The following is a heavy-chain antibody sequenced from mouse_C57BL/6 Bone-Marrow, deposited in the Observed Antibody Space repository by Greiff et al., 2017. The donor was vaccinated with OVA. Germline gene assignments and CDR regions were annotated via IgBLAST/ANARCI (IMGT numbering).Heavy chain of an antibody. V-gene: IGHV14-2*01. CDR3: ASDGYFYAMDY. Sequence: VQLQQSGAELVKPGASSRWSGTAPGFNIKDYKSTWVKQGTKPGLGWMGRIDPEDGETKYAPKFQGRATITADTSSNTAYLQLSSLTSEDTAVYYCASDGYFYAMDYWGQGTSVTVSS. CDR2: IDPEDGET. D-gene: IGHD2-3*01. CDR1: GFNIKDYK. J-gene: IGHJ4*01.